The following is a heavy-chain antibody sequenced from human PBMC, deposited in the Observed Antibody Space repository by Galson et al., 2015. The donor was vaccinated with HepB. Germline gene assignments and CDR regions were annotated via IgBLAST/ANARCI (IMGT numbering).Heavy chain of an antibody. J-gene: IGHJ4*02. CDR2: ISGSGGST. Sequence: SLRLSCAASGFTFSSYAMSWVRQAPGKGLEWVSAISGSGGSTYYADSVKGRFTISRDNSKNTLYLQMNSLRAEDTAVYYCAKDGSDSSGYYYYFFDYWGQGTLVTVSS. V-gene: IGHV3-23*01. D-gene: IGHD3-22*01. CDR3: AKDGSDSSGYYYYFFDY. CDR1: GFTFSSYA.